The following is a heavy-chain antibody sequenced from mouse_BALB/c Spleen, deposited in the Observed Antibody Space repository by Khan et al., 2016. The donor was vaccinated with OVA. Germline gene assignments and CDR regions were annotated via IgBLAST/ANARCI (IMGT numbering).Heavy chain of an antibody. CDR3: VSGGYWYFDV. CDR1: GYSFTNYG. J-gene: IGHJ1*01. Sequence: QIQLVQSGPEVKKPGETVKISCKASGYSFTNYGMNWVRQAPGKGLKWMGWINTYTGEPTYADDFKGRFAFSLETSASTAYLQINNLKNEDTATYFWVSGGYWYFDVWGAGTTVTVSS. D-gene: IGHD1-1*02. V-gene: IGHV9-3-1*01. CDR2: INTYTGEP.